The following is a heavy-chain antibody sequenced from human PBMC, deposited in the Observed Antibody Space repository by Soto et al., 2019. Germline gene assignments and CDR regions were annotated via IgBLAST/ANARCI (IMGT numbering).Heavy chain of an antibody. CDR3: ARCGYTYGYDGDV. Sequence: EVQLVESGGGLVQPGGSLSLPLEAPGFTFRATWIHWVRQAPGKGLVWVSRINSDGSSTSYADSVKGRFTISRDNAKNTLYLQMNSLRAEDTAVYYCARCGYTYGYDGDVWGQGTTVTVSS. CDR1: GFTFRATW. CDR2: INSDGSST. V-gene: IGHV3-74*01. J-gene: IGHJ6*02. D-gene: IGHD5-18*01.